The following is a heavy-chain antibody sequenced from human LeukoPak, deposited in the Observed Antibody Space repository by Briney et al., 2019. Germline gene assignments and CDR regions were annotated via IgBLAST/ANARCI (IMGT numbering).Heavy chain of an antibody. CDR2: INPNSGGT. CDR3: ARGEIQLWLGYYYYYMDV. V-gene: IGHV1-2*02. J-gene: IGHJ6*03. Sequence: ASVKVSCKAFGYTFTSNYMHWVRQAPGQGLEWMGWINPNSGGTNYAQKFQGRVTMTRDTSISTAYMELSRLRSDDTAVYYCARGEIQLWLGYYYYYMDVWGKGTTVTISS. D-gene: IGHD5-18*01. CDR1: GYTFTSNY.